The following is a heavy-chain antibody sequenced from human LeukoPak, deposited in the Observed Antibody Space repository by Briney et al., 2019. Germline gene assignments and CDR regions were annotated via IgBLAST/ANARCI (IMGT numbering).Heavy chain of an antibody. J-gene: IGHJ6*02. CDR3: ASYHHRDFGDYYGMDV. D-gene: IGHD4-17*01. CDR1: GYTFTTYY. CDR2: INPSGGST. Sequence: ASVKVSCKASGYTFTTYYMHWVRQAPGQGLEWMGIINPSGGSTRYAQKLQGRVTMTRDTSTSTVYMELSSLISEDTAVYYCASYHHRDFGDYYGMDVWGQGTTATVSS. V-gene: IGHV1-46*04.